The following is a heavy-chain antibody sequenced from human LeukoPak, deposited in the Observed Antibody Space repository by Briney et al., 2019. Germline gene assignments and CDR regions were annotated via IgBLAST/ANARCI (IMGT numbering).Heavy chain of an antibody. D-gene: IGHD4-17*01. CDR1: GYTLTVLS. V-gene: IGHV1-24*01. J-gene: IGHJ4*02. CDR3: ATDLATVRRRGY. Sequence: EASVKVSCKVSGYTLTVLSMHWVRQAPGKGLGWMGGFDPEDGETIYAQKFQGRVTMTEDTYTDTAYMELSSLRSEDTAVYYCATDLATVRRRGYWGQGTLVTVSS. CDR2: FDPEDGET.